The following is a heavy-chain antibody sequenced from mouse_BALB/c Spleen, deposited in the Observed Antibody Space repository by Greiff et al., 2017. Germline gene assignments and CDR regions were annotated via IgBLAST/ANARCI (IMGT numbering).Heavy chain of an antibody. CDR3: ARHVMEGNSYYAMDY. V-gene: IGHV5-6*01. D-gene: IGHD2-1*01. CDR1: GFTFSSYG. Sequence: EVKLMESGGDLVKPGGSLKLSCAASGFTFSSYGMSWVRQTPDKRLEWVATISSGGSYTYYPDSVKGRFTISRDNAKNTLYLQMSSLKSEDTAMYYCARHVMEGNSYYAMDYWGQGTSVTVSS. J-gene: IGHJ4*01. CDR2: ISSGGSYT.